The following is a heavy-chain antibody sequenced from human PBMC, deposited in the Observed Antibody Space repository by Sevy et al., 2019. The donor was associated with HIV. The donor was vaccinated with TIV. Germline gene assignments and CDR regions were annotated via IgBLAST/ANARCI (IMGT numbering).Heavy chain of an antibody. CDR1: GFSFNSYT. D-gene: IGHD1-1*01. CDR3: ARGPIFQLPRAAYYNYGMDV. CDR2: IGSSSLYT. Sequence: GGSLRLSCVASGFSFNSYTMNWVRQAPGKGLEWVSSIGSSSLYTFYSDSVKGRFTISRDNDKNSLFLQMNSLTAEDTALYYCARGPIFQLPRAAYYNYGMDVWGQGTTVTVPS. V-gene: IGHV3-21*06. J-gene: IGHJ6*02.